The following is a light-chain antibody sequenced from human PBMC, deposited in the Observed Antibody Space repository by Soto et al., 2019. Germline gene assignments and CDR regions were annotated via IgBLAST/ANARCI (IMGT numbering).Light chain of an antibody. CDR2: GAS. CDR3: QQYGSSPPFT. V-gene: IGKV3-20*01. Sequence: EIVLTQSPGTLSLSPGERATLSCRASQSVSSSYLAWYQQKPGQAPRLLIYGASSRATGITDRFSGIGSGTDFTLTISRLEPEYFAVYYCQQYGSSPPFTFGGGNKEEIK. CDR1: QSVSSSY. J-gene: IGKJ4*01.